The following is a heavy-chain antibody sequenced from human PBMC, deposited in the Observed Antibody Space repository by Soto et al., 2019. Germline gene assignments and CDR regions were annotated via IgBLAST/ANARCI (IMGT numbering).Heavy chain of an antibody. V-gene: IGHV4-31*03. J-gene: IGHJ6*02. D-gene: IGHD2-21*01. CDR3: AASCVGCGGFNYYGMDV. CDR1: GGSIDSDGSY. CDR2: IYYSGTT. Sequence: PSETLSLTCTVSGGSIDSDGSYWSWIRQHPGKGLEWIGYIYYSGTTYYNPSLKSRVTISVDTSKNQFSLKLSSVTAADTAVYYCAASCVGCGGFNYYGMDVWGQGTTVTVSS.